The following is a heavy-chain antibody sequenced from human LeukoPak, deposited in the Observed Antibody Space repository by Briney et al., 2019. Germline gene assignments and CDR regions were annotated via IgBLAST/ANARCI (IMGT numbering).Heavy chain of an antibody. D-gene: IGHD3-3*01. Sequence: SETLSLTCAVYGGSFSGYYWSWIRQPPGKGLEWIGEINHSGSTNYNPSLKSRVTISVDTSKNQFSLKLSSATAADTALYYCASGITIFGVVIRGWFDPWGQGTLVTVSS. V-gene: IGHV4-34*01. CDR2: INHSGST. CDR1: GGSFSGYY. J-gene: IGHJ5*02. CDR3: ASGITIFGVVIRGWFDP.